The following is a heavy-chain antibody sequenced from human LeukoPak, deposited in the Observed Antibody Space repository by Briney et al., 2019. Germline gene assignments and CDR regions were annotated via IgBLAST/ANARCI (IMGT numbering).Heavy chain of an antibody. CDR1: GFTFSSYA. CDR3: ARENGQWLTTDY. CDR2: ISSNGGST. D-gene: IGHD6-19*01. J-gene: IGHJ4*02. Sequence: PGGSLRLSCAASGFTFSSYAMHWVRQAPGKGLEYVSAISSNGGSTYYANSVKGRFTISRDNSKNTLYLQMGSLRAEDMAVYYCARENGQWLTTDYWGQGTLVTVSS. V-gene: IGHV3-64*01.